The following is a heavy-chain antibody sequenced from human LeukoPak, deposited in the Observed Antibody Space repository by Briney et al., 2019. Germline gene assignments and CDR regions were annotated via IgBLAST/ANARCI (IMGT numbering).Heavy chain of an antibody. CDR3: ARSLYYDFWSGYYDH. J-gene: IGHJ5*02. CDR2: IYYSGST. Sequence: PSETLSLTCTVSGGSISSSSYYWGWIRQPPGKGLERIGSIYYSGSTYYNPSLKSRVTISVDTSKNQFSLKLSSVTAADTAVYYCARSLYYDFWSGYYDHWGQGTLVTVSS. CDR1: GGSISSSSYY. V-gene: IGHV4-39*01. D-gene: IGHD3-3*01.